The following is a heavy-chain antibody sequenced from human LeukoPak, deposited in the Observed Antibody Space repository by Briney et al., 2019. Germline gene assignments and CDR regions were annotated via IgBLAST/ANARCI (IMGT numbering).Heavy chain of an antibody. D-gene: IGHD3-9*01. CDR2: ISGSGGST. CDR1: GFTFSSYA. J-gene: IGHJ4*02. V-gene: IGHV3-23*01. CDR3: AKAPYYDILTGYYGDY. Sequence: PGGSLRLSCAASGFTFSSYAMSWVRQAPGKGLEWVSAISGSGGSTYYADSVKGRFTISRGNSKNTLYLQMNSLRAEDTAVYYCAKAPYYDILTGYYGDYWGQGTLVTVSS.